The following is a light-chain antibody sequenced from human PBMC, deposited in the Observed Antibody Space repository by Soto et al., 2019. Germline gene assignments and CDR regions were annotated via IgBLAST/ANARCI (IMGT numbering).Light chain of an antibody. CDR3: QQTYIPIFC. CDR1: QRITNS. V-gene: IGKV1-39*01. CDR2: AAS. Sequence: DDKMIQCPSFLLASVGNRVNIPCRASQRITNSLNWYQQKPGRAPNLLIYAASSLQRGAPSRFSGSGSGTDFTLTISSLQPDDLATYYCQQTYIPIFCFGPGTRVDIK. J-gene: IGKJ3*01.